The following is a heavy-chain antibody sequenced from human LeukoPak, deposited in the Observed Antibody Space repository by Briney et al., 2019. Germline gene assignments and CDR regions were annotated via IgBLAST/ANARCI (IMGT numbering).Heavy chain of an antibody. D-gene: IGHD6-13*01. CDR1: GFTFSTYW. J-gene: IGHJ4*02. V-gene: IGHV3-7*01. Sequence: GGSLRLSCAASGFTFSTYWMSWVRQAPGRGLEWVADIKEDGSEKYYVDSVRGRFTISRDNTKNSLFLQMNSLRAEDTAVYYCARHLLATTGTVTGILFDYWGQGTLVTVSS. CDR2: IKEDGSEK. CDR3: ARHLLATTGTVTGILFDY.